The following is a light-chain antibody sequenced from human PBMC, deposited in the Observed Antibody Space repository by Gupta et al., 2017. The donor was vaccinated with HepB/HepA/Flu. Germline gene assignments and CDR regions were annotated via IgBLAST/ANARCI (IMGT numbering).Light chain of an antibody. Sequence: DIQMTQSPSSLSAPVGDRVTITCQASQDISNYLNWYQQKPGKAPKLLIYDASNLETGVPSRFSGSGSGTDFTFTISSLQPEDIATYYCQQYDNLPCSFGQGTKLEIK. CDR2: DAS. J-gene: IGKJ2*04. V-gene: IGKV1-33*01. CDR1: QDISNY. CDR3: QQYDNLPCS.